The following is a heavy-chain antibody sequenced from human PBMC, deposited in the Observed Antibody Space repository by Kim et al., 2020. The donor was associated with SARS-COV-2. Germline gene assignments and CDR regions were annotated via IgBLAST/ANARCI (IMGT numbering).Heavy chain of an antibody. D-gene: IGHD2-21*02. CDR3: ARHAFGDFYLDAFDI. CDR1: GYSFTSYW. V-gene: IGHV5-10-1*01. J-gene: IGHJ3*02. Sequence: GESLKISCKGSGYSFTSYWISWVRQMPGKGLEWIGRIDPSDSYTNYSPSFQGHVTISADKSISTAYLQWSSLKASDTAMYYCARHAFGDFYLDAFDIWGQGTMVTVSS. CDR2: IDPSDSYT.